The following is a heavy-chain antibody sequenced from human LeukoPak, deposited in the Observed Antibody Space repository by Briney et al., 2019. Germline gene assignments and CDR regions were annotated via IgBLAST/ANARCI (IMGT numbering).Heavy chain of an antibody. V-gene: IGHV3-23*01. CDR1: GFTFSSCA. CDR2: ISNNSGRT. J-gene: IGHJ4*02. Sequence: PGGSLRLSCAASGFTFSSCAMTWVRQAPGKGLEWVSGISNNSGRTRYAASVKGRFTISRDNSKNTLYLQMNSLTSEDTAVYYCAKESRQWLGGNYDYWGQGTLVTVS. CDR3: AKESRQWLGGNYDY. D-gene: IGHD6-19*01.